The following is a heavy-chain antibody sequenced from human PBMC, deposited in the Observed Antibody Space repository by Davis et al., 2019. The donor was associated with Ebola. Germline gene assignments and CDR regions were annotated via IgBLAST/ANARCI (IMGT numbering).Heavy chain of an antibody. J-gene: IGHJ5*02. V-gene: IGHV1-3*01. CDR1: GFTLTDYA. Sequence: AASVKVSCKASGFTLTDYAIQWVRQAPGQRLEWMGWINAGNGNTKYSQKFQGRVTITRDTSASTAYMELSSLTSEDTAVYYCARDDNKWFDPWGQGTLVTVSS. CDR3: ARDDNKWFDP. CDR2: INAGNGNT.